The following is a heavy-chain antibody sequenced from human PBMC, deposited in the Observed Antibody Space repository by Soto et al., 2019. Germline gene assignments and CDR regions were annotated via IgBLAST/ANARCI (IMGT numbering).Heavy chain of an antibody. CDR1: GFTFSSYS. CDR2: ISSSSFSI. Sequence: EVQLVESGGGLVKPGGSLRLSCAASGFTFSSYSMNWVRQAPGKGLEWVSSISSSSFSINYADSVKGRFSISRDNAQNSLHLQMIYLRAADTAVYYCARNESSNFYGMDAWGQGTTVTVSS. J-gene: IGHJ6*02. CDR3: ARNESSNFYGMDA. V-gene: IGHV3-21*02. D-gene: IGHD6-6*01.